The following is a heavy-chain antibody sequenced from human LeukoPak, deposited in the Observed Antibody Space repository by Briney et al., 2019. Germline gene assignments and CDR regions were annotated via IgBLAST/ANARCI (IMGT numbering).Heavy chain of an antibody. J-gene: IGHJ3*02. CDR3: ARDRAREGITIFGVVKNAFDI. V-gene: IGHV1-2*02. Sequence: ASVKVSCNASGYTFTGYYMHWVRQAPGQGLEWMGWINPNSGGTNYAQKFQGRVTMTRDTSISTAYMELSRLRSDDTAVYYCARDRAREGITIFGVVKNAFDIWGQGTMVTVSS. CDR1: GYTFTGYY. CDR2: INPNSGGT. D-gene: IGHD3-3*01.